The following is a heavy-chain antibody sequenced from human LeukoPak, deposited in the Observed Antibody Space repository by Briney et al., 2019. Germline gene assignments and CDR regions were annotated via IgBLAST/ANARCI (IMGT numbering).Heavy chain of an antibody. CDR1: GFTFNSYA. CDR3: AKGAAAAGVYYYYYMDV. D-gene: IGHD6-13*01. J-gene: IGHJ6*03. V-gene: IGHV3-23*01. Sequence: GDSLRHSHAASGFTFNSYAMRWVRQAAGKGLAWVASISGSGGSTYYADAVKGRFTISRDNSKNTLYLQMTSLRAEDTAVYYCAKGAAAAGVYYYYYMDVWGKGTTVTVSS. CDR2: ISGSGGST.